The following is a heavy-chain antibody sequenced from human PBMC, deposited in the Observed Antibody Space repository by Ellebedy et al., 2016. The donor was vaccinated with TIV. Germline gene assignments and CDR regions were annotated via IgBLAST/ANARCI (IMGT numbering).Heavy chain of an antibody. Sequence: MPGGSLRLSCAVYGGSFSGYYWSWIRQPPGKGLDWLGETIHRGSTNPNPSLKSRVTISVDRSKNQFSLKLSSVTAADTAVYYCARRSGLGWFDPWGQGTLVTVSS. V-gene: IGHV4-34*12. CDR1: GGSFSGYY. D-gene: IGHD7-27*01. J-gene: IGHJ5*02. CDR2: TIHRGST. CDR3: ARRSGLGWFDP.